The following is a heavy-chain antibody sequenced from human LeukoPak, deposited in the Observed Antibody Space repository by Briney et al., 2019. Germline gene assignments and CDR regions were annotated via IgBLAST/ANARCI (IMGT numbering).Heavy chain of an antibody. D-gene: IGHD3-10*01. V-gene: IGHV3-53*01. CDR2: IYSGGDS. Sequence: GRSLRLSCAVSGFTVSTNYMSWVRQAPGKGLEWVSVIYSGGDSYYADSVKGRFTISRDKSKNTLYPQMDSLRAEDTAVYYCARGSGDRTLYYFDYWGQGTLVTVSS. CDR3: ARGSGDRTLYYFDY. J-gene: IGHJ4*02. CDR1: GFTVSTNY.